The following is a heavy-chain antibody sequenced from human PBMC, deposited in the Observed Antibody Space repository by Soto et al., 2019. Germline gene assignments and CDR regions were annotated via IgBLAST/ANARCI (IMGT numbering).Heavy chain of an antibody. V-gene: IGHV3-48*03. J-gene: IGHJ5*02. Sequence: EVQLLQSGGGLVEPGGFLRLSCEASGFDFSRSEMNWVRQVPGKGLEWIAYIHTGGQSIYYADSVRNRFTISRDNAKSSLYLIMNSLRVEDTAVYYCTNDGGLWWLPSWGQGTLVTVSS. D-gene: IGHD2-21*01. CDR1: GFDFSRSE. CDR3: TNDGGLWWLPS. CDR2: IHTGGQSI.